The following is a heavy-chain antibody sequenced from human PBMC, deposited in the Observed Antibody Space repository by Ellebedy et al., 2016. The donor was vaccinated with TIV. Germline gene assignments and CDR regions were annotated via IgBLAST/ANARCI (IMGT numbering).Heavy chain of an antibody. D-gene: IGHD6-13*01. J-gene: IGHJ6*02. CDR2: INWNSGNM. V-gene: IGHV3-9*01. CDR3: ARRAAAGIRPVMDV. Sequence: SLKTSCVASGFTFVDYAMYWVRHAPGKGLEWVAGINWNSGNMGYADSVKSRFTISRDNAKNSLYLQMKSLGAEDTALYYCARRAAAGIRPVMDVWGQGTTVTVSS. CDR1: GFTFVDYA.